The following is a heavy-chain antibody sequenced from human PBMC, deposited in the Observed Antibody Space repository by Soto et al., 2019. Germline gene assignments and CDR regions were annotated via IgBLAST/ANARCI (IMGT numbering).Heavy chain of an antibody. V-gene: IGHV4-31*03. CDR2: IYYSGST. CDR1: GGSISSGGYY. D-gene: IGHD2-15*01. J-gene: IGHJ5*02. CDR3: ARDLVAEAANPPDLFAL. Sequence: SETLSLTCTVSGGSISSGGYYWSWIRQHPGKGLEWIGYIYYSGSTNYNPSLNSRATISVDTSKNQFSLKLTSVTAADTAVYYCARDLVAEAANPPDLFALWSQGTLVTVSS.